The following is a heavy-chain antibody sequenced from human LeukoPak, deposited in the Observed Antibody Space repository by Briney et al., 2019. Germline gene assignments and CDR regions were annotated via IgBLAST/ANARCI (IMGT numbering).Heavy chain of an antibody. D-gene: IGHD1-26*01. CDR2: IYYSGST. V-gene: IGHV4-61*01. Sequence: SETLSLTCTVSGGSVSSGSYYWSWIRQPPGKGLEWIGCIYYSGSTNYNPSLKSRVTISVDTSKNQFSLKLSSVTAADTAVYYCARDQGGATTLGAFDIWGQGTMVTVSS. CDR1: GGSVSSGSYY. CDR3: ARDQGGATTLGAFDI. J-gene: IGHJ3*02.